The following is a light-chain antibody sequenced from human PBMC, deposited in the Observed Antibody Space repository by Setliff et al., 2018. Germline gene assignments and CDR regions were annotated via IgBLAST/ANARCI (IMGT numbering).Light chain of an antibody. V-gene: IGLV1-51*01. CDR2: DNN. J-gene: IGLJ2*01. CDR1: SSNIGSSY. CDR3: ATWDFSLRGVV. Sequence: VLAQPPSVSAAPRQKVTISCSGSSSNIGSSYVSWYQQVPGTAPKLLIYDNNKRPSGIPDRFSGSKSGASGTLDITGLQTGDEAEYYCATWDFSLRGVVFGGGTKVTVL.